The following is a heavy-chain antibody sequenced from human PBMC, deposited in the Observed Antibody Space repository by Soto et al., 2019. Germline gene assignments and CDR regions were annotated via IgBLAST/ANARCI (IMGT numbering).Heavy chain of an antibody. V-gene: IGHV3-33*01. D-gene: IGHD3-3*01. CDR2: IWYDGSNK. CDR3: ARDPDYDFWSGYYPPSYYYGMDV. CDR1: GFTFSSYG. Sequence: PGGSLRLSCAASGFTFSSYGMHWVRQAPGKGLEWVAVIWYDGSNKYYADSVKGRFTISRDNSKNTLYLQMNSLRAEDTAVYYCARDPDYDFWSGYYPPSYYYGMDVWGQGTTVTVSS. J-gene: IGHJ6*02.